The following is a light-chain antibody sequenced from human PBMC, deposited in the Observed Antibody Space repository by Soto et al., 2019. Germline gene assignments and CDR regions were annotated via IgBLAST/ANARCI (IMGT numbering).Light chain of an antibody. J-gene: IGKJ1*01. V-gene: IGKV3-20*01. CDR3: QQYGSSPWT. CDR1: QSVSSN. CDR2: GAS. Sequence: EIVMTQSPATLSVSPGERATLSCRASQSVSSNLDWYQQKPGQAPRLLIYGASSRATGIPDRFSGSGSGTDFTLTISRLEHEDFAVYYCQQYGSSPWTFGQGTKVDIK.